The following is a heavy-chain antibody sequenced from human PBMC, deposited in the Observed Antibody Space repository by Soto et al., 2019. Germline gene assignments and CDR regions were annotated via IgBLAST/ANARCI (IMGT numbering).Heavy chain of an antibody. CDR3: ARDADYADNGLDY. Sequence: QVQLVESGGGVVQPGGSLRLSCAASGFTFGRHGRHWVRQAPGKGLEWVAVIGSDGVRDSYGDSVKGRFTISRDNGQNTLFLQMNSLRDDDTAVYYCARDADYADNGLDYWGQGTLVTVSS. D-gene: IGHD4-17*01. V-gene: IGHV3-33*01. J-gene: IGHJ4*02. CDR2: IGSDGVRD. CDR1: GFTFGRHG.